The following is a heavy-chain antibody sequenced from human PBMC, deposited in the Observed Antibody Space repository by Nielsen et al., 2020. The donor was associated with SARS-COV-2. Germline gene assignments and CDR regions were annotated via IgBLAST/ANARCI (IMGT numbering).Heavy chain of an antibody. CDR2: IYYSGST. CDR3: ARTLYPYGSSGPLGAVDYFDY. V-gene: IGHV4-59*08. Sequence: WIRQPPGKGLEWIGYIYYSGSTNYNPSLKSRVTISVDTSKNQFSLKLSSVIAADTALYYCARTLYPYGSSGPLGAVDYFDYWGQGTLVTVSS. D-gene: IGHD3-22*01. J-gene: IGHJ4*02.